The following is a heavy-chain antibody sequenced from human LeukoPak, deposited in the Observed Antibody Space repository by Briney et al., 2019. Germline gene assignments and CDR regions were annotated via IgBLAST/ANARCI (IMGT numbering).Heavy chain of an antibody. CDR3: ARDPNYDSSGYYYGGDY. Sequence: SETLSLTCAVSGGSISSSNWWSWVRQPPGKGLEWIGEIYHSGSTNYNPSLKGRVTISVDKSKNQFSLKLSSVTAADTAVYYCARDPNYDSSGYYYGGDYWGQGTLVTVSS. D-gene: IGHD3-22*01. J-gene: IGHJ4*02. V-gene: IGHV4-4*02. CDR2: IYHSGST. CDR1: GGSISSSNW.